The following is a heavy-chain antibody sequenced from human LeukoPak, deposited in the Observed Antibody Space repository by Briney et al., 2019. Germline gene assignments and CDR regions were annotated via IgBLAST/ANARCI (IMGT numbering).Heavy chain of an antibody. J-gene: IGHJ4*02. D-gene: IGHD5-18*01. Sequence: GGSLRLSCAASGFTVSSNYMSWVRQAPGKGLEWVSVIYSGGSTYYADSVKGRFTISRDNSKNTLYLQMNSLRAEDTAVYYCARGNTAMVRGGLDYWGQGTLVTVSS. CDR3: ARGNTAMVRGGLDY. CDR2: IYSGGST. CDR1: GFTVSSNY. V-gene: IGHV3-66*01.